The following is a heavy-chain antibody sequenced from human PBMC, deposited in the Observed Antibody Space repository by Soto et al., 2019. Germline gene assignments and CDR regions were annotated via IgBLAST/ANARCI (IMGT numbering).Heavy chain of an antibody. CDR2: IWADGSNK. CDR1: GFTFRNYD. CDR3: GKGHTPAELSMPRTLHN. J-gene: IGHJ4*02. V-gene: IGHV3-33*06. D-gene: IGHD2-2*01. Sequence: QVDLVESGGGVVQPGRSLILSCEASGFTFRNYDMHWVRQRPGQGLEWVAVIWADGSNKYYLDSVKGRFTISRDNSKNTVYLQMNSLRADDSAVYYCGKGHTPAELSMPRTLHNCGQGTLVTVSS.